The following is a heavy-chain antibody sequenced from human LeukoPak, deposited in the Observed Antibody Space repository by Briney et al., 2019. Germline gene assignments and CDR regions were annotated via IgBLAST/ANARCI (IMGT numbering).Heavy chain of an antibody. Sequence: ASVKVSCKASGYTFTGYYMHWVRQAPGQGLEWMGWINPNSGGTNYAQKFQGRVTMTRDTSVSTAYMELSRLRSDDTAVYYCARDRGGDSNGYYRYYFDYWGQGTLVTVSS. J-gene: IGHJ4*02. CDR1: GYTFTGYY. D-gene: IGHD3-22*01. V-gene: IGHV1-2*02. CDR2: INPNSGGT. CDR3: ARDRGGDSNGYYRYYFDY.